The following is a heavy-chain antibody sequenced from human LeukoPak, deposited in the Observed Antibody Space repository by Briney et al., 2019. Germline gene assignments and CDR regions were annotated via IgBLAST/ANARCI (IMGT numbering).Heavy chain of an antibody. CDR2: INHSGST. D-gene: IGHD3-22*01. V-gene: IGHV4-34*01. Sequence: AETLSLTGAVYGGPCSGYYWSWNRQPPGKGLKWIGEINHSGSTNYNPSLKSRVTISVDTSKNQFSLKLSSVTAADTAVYYCARGPYYYDSSGVSPWFYPWGQGTLVTVSS. CDR3: ARGPYYYDSSGVSPWFYP. J-gene: IGHJ5*02. CDR1: GGPCSGYY.